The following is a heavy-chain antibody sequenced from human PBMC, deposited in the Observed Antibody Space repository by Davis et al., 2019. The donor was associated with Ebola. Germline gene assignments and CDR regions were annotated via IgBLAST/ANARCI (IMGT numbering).Heavy chain of an antibody. Sequence: GESLKISCAASGFSFSSHWMCWVCQAPGKGLEWVANIRQDGSEKHYVDSVKGRFTISRDNAKHSLYLQTNSLRAEDTAVYYCAREAVWRFDPWGQGTLVTVSS. D-gene: IGHD3-16*01. J-gene: IGHJ5*02. CDR1: GFSFSSHW. CDR2: IRQDGSEK. V-gene: IGHV3-7*01. CDR3: AREAVWRFDP.